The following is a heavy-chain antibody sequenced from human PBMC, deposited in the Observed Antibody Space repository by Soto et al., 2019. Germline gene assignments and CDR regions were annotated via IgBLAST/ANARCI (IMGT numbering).Heavy chain of an antibody. CDR2: IYYNGNT. CDR3: ARDLGVMAYYYYGMDV. CDR1: GGSISSYY. Sequence: QVQLQESGPGLVKPSETLSLTCTVSGGSISSYYWSWIRQSPGKGLEWIGYIYYNGNTNYNPSLKSRLTISVDTSENQFSLKLSSVTAADTAVYYCARDLGVMAYYYYGMDVWGQGTTVTVSS. J-gene: IGHJ6*02. V-gene: IGHV4-59*01. D-gene: IGHD2-21*01.